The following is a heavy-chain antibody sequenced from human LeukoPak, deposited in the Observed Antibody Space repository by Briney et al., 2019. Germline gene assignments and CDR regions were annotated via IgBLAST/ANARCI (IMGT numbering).Heavy chain of an antibody. V-gene: IGHV3-33*01. CDR1: GFTFSSYG. CDR2: IWYDGSNK. J-gene: IGHJ4*02. CDR3: AREERYYYDSSGYSVFFDY. D-gene: IGHD3-22*01. Sequence: PGGSLRLSCAASGFTFSSYGMHWVRQAPGKGLEWVAVIWYDGSNKYYADSVKGRFTISRDNSKNTLYLQMNSLRAEDTAVYYCAREERYYYDSSGYSVFFDYWGQGTLVTVSS.